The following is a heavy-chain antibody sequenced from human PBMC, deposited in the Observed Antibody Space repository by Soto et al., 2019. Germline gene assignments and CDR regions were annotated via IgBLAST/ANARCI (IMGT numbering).Heavy chain of an antibody. CDR1: GFTFSSYA. V-gene: IGHV3-30-3*01. J-gene: IGHJ4*02. CDR2: ISYDGSNK. D-gene: IGHD3-9*01. Sequence: GGSLRLSCAASGFTFSSYAMHWVRQAPGKGLEWVAVISYDGSNKYYADSVKGRFTISRDNSKNTLYLQMNSLRAEDTAVYYCARAGVDWPFDYWGQGTLVTVSS. CDR3: ARAGVDWPFDY.